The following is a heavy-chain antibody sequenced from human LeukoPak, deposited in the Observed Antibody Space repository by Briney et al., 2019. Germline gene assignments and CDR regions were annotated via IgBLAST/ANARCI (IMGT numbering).Heavy chain of an antibody. CDR3: ARVPDTAMADY. CDR1: GFTFSSYA. D-gene: IGHD5-18*01. Sequence: PGRSLRLSCAASGFTFSSYAMHWVRQAPGKGLEGVAVISYDGSNKYYADSVKGRFTISRDNSKNTLYLQMNSLRAEDTAVYYCARVPDTAMADYWGQGTLVTVSS. V-gene: IGHV3-30-3*01. J-gene: IGHJ4*02. CDR2: ISYDGSNK.